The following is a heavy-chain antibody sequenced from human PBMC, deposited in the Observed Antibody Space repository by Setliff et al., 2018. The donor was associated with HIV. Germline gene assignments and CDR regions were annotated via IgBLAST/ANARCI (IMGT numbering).Heavy chain of an antibody. J-gene: IGHJ6*02. D-gene: IGHD2-8*01. CDR3: AKSGPRRNNGYQLSVRTWGMDV. Sequence: ASVKVSCKASGYTFTSYDINWVRQATGQGLEWMGWMNPNSGNTGYAQKFQGRVTMTRNTSISTAYMELSSLRSEDTAVYFCAKSGPRRNNGYQLSVRTWGMDVWGQGTTVTVSS. CDR1: GYTFTSYD. V-gene: IGHV1-8*01. CDR2: MNPNSGNT.